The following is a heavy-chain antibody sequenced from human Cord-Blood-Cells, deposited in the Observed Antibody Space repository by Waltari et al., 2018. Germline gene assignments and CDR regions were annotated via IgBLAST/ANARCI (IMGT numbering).Heavy chain of an antibody. J-gene: IGHJ4*02. CDR3: KGFPSSSWDDY. CDR1: GFTFSTAW. Sequence: EVQLVESGGGLVKPGGSLRLSCAASGFTFSTAWMSWVRHAPGKGLEWVGRIKSKTDGGTTDYAAPVKGRFTISRDDSKNTLYLQMNSLKTEDTAVYYCKGFPSSSWDDYWGQGTLVTVSS. V-gene: IGHV3-15*01. D-gene: IGHD6-13*01. CDR2: IKSKTDGGTT.